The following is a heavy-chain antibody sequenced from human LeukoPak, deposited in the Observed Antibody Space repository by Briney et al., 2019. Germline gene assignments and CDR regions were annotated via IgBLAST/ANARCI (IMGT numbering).Heavy chain of an antibody. Sequence: GGSLRLSCAASGFTFSSYAMSWVRQAPGKGLEWDSAISGGGGSTYYADSVKGRFTISRDNSKNTLYLQMNDLRVEETAVYYCASGEQHLILVYWGQGTLVTVSS. CDR2: ISGGGGST. V-gene: IGHV3-23*01. CDR3: ASGEQHLILVY. D-gene: IGHD2-21*01. CDR1: GFTFSSYA. J-gene: IGHJ4*02.